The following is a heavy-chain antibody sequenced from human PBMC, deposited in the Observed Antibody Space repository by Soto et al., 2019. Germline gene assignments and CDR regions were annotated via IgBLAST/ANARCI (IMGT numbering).Heavy chain of an antibody. D-gene: IGHD1-20*01. V-gene: IGHV3-23*01. CDR2: ISGSGGTT. J-gene: IGHJ4*02. CDR1: GFIFSNCV. CDR3: ANPPWVSLDGTGRX. Sequence: EGSLRLSFAASGFIFSNCVMSWVRLAPGKGLEGVSGISGSGGTTYYAYSVKGRFTISRDNSKNTVYLQMDSLRAEDTAVYYCANPPWVSLDGTGRXWGQGLQVTVSX.